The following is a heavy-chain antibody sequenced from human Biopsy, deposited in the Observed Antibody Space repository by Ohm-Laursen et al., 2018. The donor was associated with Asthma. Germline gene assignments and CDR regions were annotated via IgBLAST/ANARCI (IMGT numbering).Heavy chain of an antibody. CDR3: ARSYCGGDCFSPFDY. Sequence: ESSVKVSCEASGGTFNSDAISWVRQAPGQGLEWMGGIIPIFGTPSYAQNFQSRLTITADDSTSTVYMELSSLRSEDTAMYYCARSYCGGDCFSPFDYWGQGTLVTVSS. CDR1: GGTFNSDA. CDR2: IIPIFGTP. V-gene: IGHV1-69*01. D-gene: IGHD2-21*01. J-gene: IGHJ4*02.